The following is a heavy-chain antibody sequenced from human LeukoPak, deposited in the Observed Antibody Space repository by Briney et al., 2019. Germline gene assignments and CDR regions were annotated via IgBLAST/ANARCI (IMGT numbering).Heavy chain of an antibody. CDR3: ARGQVAANRRKSNKNVLSFDY. CDR2: INHSGST. CDR1: GGSFSGYY. V-gene: IGHV4-34*01. Sequence: PSETLSLTCAVYGGSFSGYYWSWIRQPPGKGLEWIGEINHSGSTNYNPSLKSRVTISVDTSKNQFSLKLSSVTAADTAVYYCARGQVAANRRKSNKNVLSFDYWGQGTLVTVSS. D-gene: IGHD6-13*01. J-gene: IGHJ4*02.